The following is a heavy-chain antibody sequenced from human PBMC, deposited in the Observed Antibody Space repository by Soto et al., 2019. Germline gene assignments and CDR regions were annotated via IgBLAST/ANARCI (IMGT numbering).Heavy chain of an antibody. Sequence: QVQLVQSGAEVQKPGASVKVSCKASGYTFTGYGITWVRQAPGQGLEWMGWISAYNGDTKYAEKFQGRVSMTTDTSNDKAQLEMGSLRPDDTAVYYCAREGNIAVAGTDWFDPWGQGTLVTVSS. D-gene: IGHD6-19*01. CDR1: GYTFTGYG. CDR3: AREGNIAVAGTDWFDP. CDR2: ISAYNGDT. J-gene: IGHJ5*02. V-gene: IGHV1-18*04.